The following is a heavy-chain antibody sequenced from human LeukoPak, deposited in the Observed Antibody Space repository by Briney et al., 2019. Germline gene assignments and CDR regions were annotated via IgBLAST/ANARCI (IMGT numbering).Heavy chain of an antibody. Sequence: PSETLSLTCAVYGGSFSGYYWSWIRQPPGKGLEWIGEINHSGSTNYNPSLKSRVTISVDTSKNQFSLKLSSVTAADTAVYYCARRGSSGYYYFDYWGQGTLVTVSS. CDR1: GGSFSGYY. V-gene: IGHV4-34*01. CDR3: ARRGSSGYYYFDY. J-gene: IGHJ4*02. CDR2: INHSGST. D-gene: IGHD3-22*01.